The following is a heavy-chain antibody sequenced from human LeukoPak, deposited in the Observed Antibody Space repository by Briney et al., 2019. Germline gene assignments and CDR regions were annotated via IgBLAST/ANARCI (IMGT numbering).Heavy chain of an antibody. Sequence: ASVRVSCKVSGYTLTELSMHWVRQARGKGLEWMGGFDPEDGETIYAQKFQGRVTMTEDTSTDTAYMELSSLRSEDTAVYYCATPGDSSGFQDWGQGTLVTVSS. CDR3: ATPGDSSGFQD. D-gene: IGHD3-22*01. J-gene: IGHJ4*02. V-gene: IGHV1-24*01. CDR2: FDPEDGET. CDR1: GYTLTELS.